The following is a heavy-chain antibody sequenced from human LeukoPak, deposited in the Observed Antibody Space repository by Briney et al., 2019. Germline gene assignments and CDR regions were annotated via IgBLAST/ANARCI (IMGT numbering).Heavy chain of an antibody. CDR3: ARGYSSIRGWFDP. Sequence: SETLSLTCTVSGGSVSSGSYYWNWIRQPPGKVLEWIGYIYYIGSTNYNPSLNGRVTISLDTSKNQFSLKLSSVTAADTAVFYCARGYSSIRGWFDPWGQGTPVTVSS. J-gene: IGHJ5*02. V-gene: IGHV4-61*01. CDR2: IYYIGST. CDR1: GGSVSSGSYY. D-gene: IGHD6-13*01.